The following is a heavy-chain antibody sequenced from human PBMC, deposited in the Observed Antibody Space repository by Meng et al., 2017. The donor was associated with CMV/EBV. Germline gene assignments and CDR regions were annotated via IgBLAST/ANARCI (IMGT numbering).Heavy chain of an antibody. V-gene: IGHV3-30*04. Sequence: GGSLRLSCAASGFTFSSYAMHWVRQAPGKGLEWVAVISYDGSNKYYADSVKGRFTISRDNSKNTLYLQMNSLRAEDTAVYYCAREGLRTIFDRTYYYYGMDVRGQGTTVTVSS. J-gene: IGHJ6*02. CDR3: AREGLRTIFDRTYYYYGMDV. CDR2: ISYDGSNK. CDR1: GFTFSSYA. D-gene: IGHD3-3*01.